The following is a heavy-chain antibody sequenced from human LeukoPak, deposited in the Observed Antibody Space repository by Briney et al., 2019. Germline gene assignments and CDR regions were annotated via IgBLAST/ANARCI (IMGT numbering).Heavy chain of an antibody. J-gene: IGHJ3*02. CDR1: GGSFSSYY. V-gene: IGHV4-59*01. Sequence: SETLSLTCTVSGGSFSSYYWSWIRQPPGKGLEWIGYIYYSGSTNYNPSLKSRVTISVDTSKNQFSLKLSSVTAADTAVYYCARDHLPYGYSSGWYYRVAFDIWGQGTMVTVSS. CDR3: ARDHLPYGYSSGWYYRVAFDI. CDR2: IYYSGST. D-gene: IGHD6-19*01.